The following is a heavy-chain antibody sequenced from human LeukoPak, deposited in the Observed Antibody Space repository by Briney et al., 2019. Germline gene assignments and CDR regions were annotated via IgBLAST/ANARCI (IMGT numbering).Heavy chain of an antibody. CDR2: IYPGDSDT. D-gene: IGHD3-22*01. V-gene: IGHV5-51*03. Sequence: GLSLHVPRQGSGYSFTSYWIRWVRPMLGKGLEWMGIIYPGDSDTKYSPSFQGRVTISAYDSIDTAYLQLSSLHVWDSAIYYYARTPTIVVMYPVHFDLWGPGAL. CDR1: GYSFTSYW. CDR3: ARTPTIVVMYPVHFDL. J-gene: IGHJ4*02.